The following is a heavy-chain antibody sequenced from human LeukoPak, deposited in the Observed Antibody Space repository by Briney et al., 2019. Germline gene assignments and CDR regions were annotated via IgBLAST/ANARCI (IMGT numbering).Heavy chain of an antibody. V-gene: IGHV1-69*05. D-gene: IGHD4-17*01. CDR3: ARNIYGDYPSPYYYCMDV. J-gene: IGHJ6*03. CDR1: GGTFSSYA. CDR2: IIPIFGTE. Sequence: AASVNVSCKASGGTFSSYAISWVRQAPGQGVEWMGGIIPIFGTENYAQKFQGRVTITTDESTSTAYRELSSLRSENTAVYYCARNIYGDYPSPYYYCMDVWGKGTTVTVSS.